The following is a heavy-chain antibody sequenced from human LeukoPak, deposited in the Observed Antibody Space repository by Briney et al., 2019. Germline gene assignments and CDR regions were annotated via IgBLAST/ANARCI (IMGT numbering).Heavy chain of an antibody. CDR1: GFTFSSYG. D-gene: IGHD5-18*01. Sequence: PGGSLRLSCAASGFTFSSYGMHWVRQAPGKGLEWVAVISYDGSNKYYADSVKGRFTISRDNSKNTLYLQMNSLRAEDTAVYYCAKDLSAKGYSYVDYWGQGTLVAVSS. J-gene: IGHJ4*02. V-gene: IGHV3-30*18. CDR3: AKDLSAKGYSYVDY. CDR2: ISYDGSNK.